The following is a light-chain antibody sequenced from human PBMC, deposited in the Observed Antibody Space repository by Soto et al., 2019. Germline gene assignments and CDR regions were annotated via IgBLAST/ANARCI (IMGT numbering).Light chain of an antibody. CDR1: QTVSSNF. CDR3: HQYGISPPRT. CDR2: GAS. J-gene: IGKJ1*01. Sequence: MVLTQSPETRSVSPGERYTLSCMAIQTVSSNFLAWYQQRPGQAPRLLIYGASSRAAGIPDRFSGSGSGTDFTLPISRLEPGDFAVYYCHQYGISPPRTVGPVTKVDIK. V-gene: IGKV3-20*01.